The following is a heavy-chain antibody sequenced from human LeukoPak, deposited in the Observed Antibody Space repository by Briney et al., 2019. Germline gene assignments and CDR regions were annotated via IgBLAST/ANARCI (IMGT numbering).Heavy chain of an antibody. J-gene: IGHJ6*03. CDR1: GYTLTELS. CDR2: FDPEDGET. V-gene: IGHV1-24*01. D-gene: IGHD3-9*01. Sequence: ASVKVSCKVSGYTLTELSMHWVRQAPGKGLEWMGGFDPEDGETIYAQKFQGRVTMTEDTSTDTAYMELSSLRSEDTAVYYCATGDKLRYFDWHTYYYYMDVWGKGTTVTVSS. CDR3: ATGDKLRYFDWHTYYYYMDV.